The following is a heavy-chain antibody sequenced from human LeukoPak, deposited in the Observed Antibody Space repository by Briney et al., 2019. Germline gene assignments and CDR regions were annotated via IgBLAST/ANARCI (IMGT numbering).Heavy chain of an antibody. Sequence: GGSLRLSCAASGFTFSSYAMSWVRQAPGKGLEWVSAISGSGGSTYYADSVKGRFTISRDNSKNTLYLQMNSLRAKDTAVYYCAKDQPLRYFDWLSESHFDYWGQGTLVTVSS. J-gene: IGHJ4*02. D-gene: IGHD3-9*01. CDR1: GFTFSSYA. CDR2: ISGSGGST. V-gene: IGHV3-23*01. CDR3: AKDQPLRYFDWLSESHFDY.